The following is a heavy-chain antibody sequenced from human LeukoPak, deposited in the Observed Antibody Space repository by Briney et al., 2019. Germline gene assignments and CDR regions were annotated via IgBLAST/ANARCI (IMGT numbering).Heavy chain of an antibody. Sequence: PGGSLRLSCAASGFTFSSYGMSWVHQAPGKGLEWVSAISGSGGSTYYADSVTGRFTISRDNSKNTLYLQMNSLRAEDTAVYYCARLDDHGEPGDYWGQGTLVTVSS. CDR1: GFTFSSYG. V-gene: IGHV3-23*01. D-gene: IGHD3/OR15-3a*01. CDR2: ISGSGGST. CDR3: ARLDDHGEPGDY. J-gene: IGHJ4*02.